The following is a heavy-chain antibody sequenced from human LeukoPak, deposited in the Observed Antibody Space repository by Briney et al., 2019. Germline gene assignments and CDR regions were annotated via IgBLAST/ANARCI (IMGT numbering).Heavy chain of an antibody. D-gene: IGHD1-26*01. CDR1: GFTLSSFW. J-gene: IGHJ5*02. V-gene: IGHV3-7*04. CDR3: ARGSGTLGP. Sequence: PGGSLRLSCAASGFTLSSFWMSWVRPTPGKGLEWVANINEDGSEKYYEDSVKGRFTISRDNAKNSLNLEVNGLRAEDTAVYYCARGSGTLGPWGQGTLVTVSS. CDR2: INEDGSEK.